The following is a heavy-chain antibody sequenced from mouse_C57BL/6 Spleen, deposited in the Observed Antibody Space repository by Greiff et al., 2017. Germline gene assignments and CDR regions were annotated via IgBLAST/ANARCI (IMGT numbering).Heavy chain of an antibody. CDR2: IYPGDGDT. D-gene: IGHD2-5*01. Sequence: QVQLQQSGAELVKPGASVKISCKASGYAFSSYWMNWVKQRPGKGLEWIGQIYPGDGDTNYNGKFKGKATLTADKSSSTAYMQLSSLTSEDSAVYFCARSIYYSNYTYAMDYWGQGTSVTVSS. CDR3: ARSIYYSNYTYAMDY. V-gene: IGHV1-80*01. J-gene: IGHJ4*01. CDR1: GYAFSSYW.